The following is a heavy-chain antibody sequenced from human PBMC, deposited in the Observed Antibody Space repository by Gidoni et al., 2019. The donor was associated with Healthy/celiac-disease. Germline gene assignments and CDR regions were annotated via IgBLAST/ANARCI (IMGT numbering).Heavy chain of an antibody. Sequence: QVQLVQSGAEVKKPGASVKVSCKASGYTFTGYYMHWVRQAPGQGLEWMGWINPNSGGTNYAQKLQGRVTMTRDTSISTAYRELSRLRSDDTAVYYCARDSLNYDILTGYNYWGQGTLVTVSS. CDR2: INPNSGGT. CDR3: ARDSLNYDILTGYNY. D-gene: IGHD3-9*01. CDR1: GYTFTGYY. J-gene: IGHJ4*02. V-gene: IGHV1-2*02.